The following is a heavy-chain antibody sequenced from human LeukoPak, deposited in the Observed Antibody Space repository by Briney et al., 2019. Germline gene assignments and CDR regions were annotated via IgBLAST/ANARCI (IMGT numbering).Heavy chain of an antibody. CDR2: IYTSGST. CDR3: ARHLREVEAFDI. CDR1: GGSISSGSYY. Sequence: PSETLSLTCTVSGGSISSGSYYWSWIRQPAGKGLEWIGRIYTSGSTNYNPSLKSRVTISVDTSKNQFSLKLSSVTAADTAVYYCARHLREVEAFDIWGQGTMVTVSS. D-gene: IGHD1-26*01. V-gene: IGHV4-61*02. J-gene: IGHJ3*02.